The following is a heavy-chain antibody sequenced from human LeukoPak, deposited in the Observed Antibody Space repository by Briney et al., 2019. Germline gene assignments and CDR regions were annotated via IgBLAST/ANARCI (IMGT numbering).Heavy chain of an antibody. Sequence: GRSLRLSCAASGFTFSSYGMHWVRQAPGKGLEWVAVIWYDGSNKYYADSVKGRFTISRDNSKNTLYLQMNSLRAEDAAVYYCARDPGDYYGSGSSDAFDIWGQGTMVTVSS. CDR1: GFTFSSYG. J-gene: IGHJ3*02. CDR3: ARDPGDYYGSGSSDAFDI. V-gene: IGHV3-33*01. D-gene: IGHD3-10*01. CDR2: IWYDGSNK.